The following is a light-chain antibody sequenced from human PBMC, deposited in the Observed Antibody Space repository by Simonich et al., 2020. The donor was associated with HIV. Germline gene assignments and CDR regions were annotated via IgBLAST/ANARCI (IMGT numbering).Light chain of an antibody. V-gene: IGKV3-15*01. CDR3: QQCNNWPPT. CDR1: QSVGIN. CDR2: GAS. J-gene: IGKJ1*01. Sequence: EIVMTQSPDTLSVSPGERATLSCRARQSVGINLAWYQQKPGPAHRLLIYGASARATDIPARFSGSGSGTEFTLTISTMQSEDFAVYYCQQCNNWPPTFGQGTKVEIK.